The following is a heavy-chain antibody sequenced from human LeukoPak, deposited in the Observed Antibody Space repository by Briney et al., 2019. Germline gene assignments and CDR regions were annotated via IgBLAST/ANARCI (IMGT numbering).Heavy chain of an antibody. J-gene: IGHJ4*02. CDR3: ARHSVVPAALSSFDY. D-gene: IGHD2-2*01. CDR2: IYYSGST. CDR1: GGSISSSSCY. V-gene: IGHV4-39*01. Sequence: SETLSLTCTVSGGSISSSSCYWGWIRQPPGKGLEWIGSIYYSGSTYYNPSLKSRVTISVDTSKNQFSLKLSSVTAADTAVYYCARHSVVPAALSSFDYWGQGTLVTVSS.